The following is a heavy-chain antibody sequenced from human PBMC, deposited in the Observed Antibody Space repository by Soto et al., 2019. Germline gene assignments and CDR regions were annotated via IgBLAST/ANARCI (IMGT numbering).Heavy chain of an antibody. CDR3: ARDLRPGPRRWFDP. CDR2: INPNSGGT. CDR1: GYTFTGYY. Sequence: QVQLVQSGAEVKKPGASVQVSCKASGYTFTGYYMHWVRQAPGQGLEWMGWINPNSGGTNYAQKFQGRVTMTRDTSISTAYMELSSMRSDDTAVYDCARDLRPGPRRWFDPWGKGTLVTVSS. D-gene: IGHD3-16*01. J-gene: IGHJ5*02. V-gene: IGHV1-2*02.